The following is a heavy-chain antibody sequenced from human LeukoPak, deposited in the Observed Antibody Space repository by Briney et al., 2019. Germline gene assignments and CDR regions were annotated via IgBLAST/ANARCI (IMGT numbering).Heavy chain of an antibody. V-gene: IGHV4-39*01. J-gene: IGHJ4*02. D-gene: IGHD6-6*01. Sequence: SETLSLTCTVSGGSISSSSYYWGWIRQPPGKGLEWIGSIYYSGSTYYNPSLKSRVTISVDTSKNQFSLKLSSVTAADTAVYYCARHGKTIAASGPYYFDYWGQGTLVTVSS. CDR3: ARHGKTIAASGPYYFDY. CDR2: IYYSGST. CDR1: GGSISSSSYY.